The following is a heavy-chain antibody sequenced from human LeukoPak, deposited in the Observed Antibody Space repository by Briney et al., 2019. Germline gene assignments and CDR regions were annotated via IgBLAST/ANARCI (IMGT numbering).Heavy chain of an antibody. V-gene: IGHV3-23*01. CDR2: ISGSDGST. CDR1: GFTFSSYA. CDR3: AKGLSYSKYYDFWSGSGTFDY. D-gene: IGHD3-3*01. J-gene: IGHJ4*02. Sequence: GGSLRLSCAASGFTFSSYAMSWVRQAPGKGLEWVSAISGSDGSTYYADSVKGRFTISRDNSKNTLYLQMNSLRAEDTAVYYCAKGLSYSKYYDFWSGSGTFDYWGQGTLVTVPS.